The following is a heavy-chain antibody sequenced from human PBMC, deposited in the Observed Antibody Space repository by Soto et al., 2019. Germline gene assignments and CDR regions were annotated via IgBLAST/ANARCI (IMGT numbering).Heavy chain of an antibody. D-gene: IGHD3-22*01. Sequence: GASVKVCCKASGYTFTSYGISWVRQAPGQGLEWMGGIIPIFGTANYAQKFQGRVTITADESTSTAYMELSSLRSEDTAVYYCASPRYDSSGYYQYYYYGMDVWGQGTTVTVSS. V-gene: IGHV1-69*13. CDR2: IIPIFGTA. CDR3: ASPRYDSSGYYQYYYYGMDV. CDR1: GYTFTSYG. J-gene: IGHJ6*02.